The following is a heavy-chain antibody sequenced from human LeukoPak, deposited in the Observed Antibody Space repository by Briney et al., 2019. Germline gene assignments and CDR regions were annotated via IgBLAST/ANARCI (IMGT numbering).Heavy chain of an antibody. CDR3: ARNQYEAGYSSGWYGNWFDP. CDR1: GYTFTKYY. Sequence: ASVKVSCKASGYTFTKYYIHWVRQAPGQGLEWMGWIDPNNGGTKYAQKFQGRVTLTRDTSINTAYMDLSRLRSDDTAVYYCARNQYEAGYSSGWYGNWFDPWGQGTLVTVSS. J-gene: IGHJ5*02. V-gene: IGHV1-2*02. D-gene: IGHD6-19*01. CDR2: IDPNNGGT.